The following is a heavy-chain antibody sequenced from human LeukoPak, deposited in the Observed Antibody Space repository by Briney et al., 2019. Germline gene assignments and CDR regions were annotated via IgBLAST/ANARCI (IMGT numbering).Heavy chain of an antibody. V-gene: IGHV1-18*01. D-gene: IGHD3-16*02. Sequence: ASVKVSCKASGYTFTSYGISWVRQAPGQGLEWMGWISAYNGNTNYAQKLQGRVTMTTDTSTSTAYMELRSLRSDDTAVYYCARVLEDPSLGYYDYVWGSYRYIDYWGQGTLVTVSS. CDR2: ISAYNGNT. CDR1: GYTFTSYG. CDR3: ARVLEDPSLGYYDYVWGSYRYIDY. J-gene: IGHJ4*02.